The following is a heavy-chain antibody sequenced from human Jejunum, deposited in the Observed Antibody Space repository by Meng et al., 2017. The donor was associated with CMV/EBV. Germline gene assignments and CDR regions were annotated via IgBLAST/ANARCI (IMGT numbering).Heavy chain of an antibody. CDR1: GYTFNIDG. J-gene: IGHJ4*02. V-gene: IGHV1-18*01. D-gene: IGHD3-16*01. CDR2: ISSYSGNT. CDR3: AREANGGLAGFDY. Sequence: CKASGYTFNIDGISWGRQAPGQGLEYMGWISSYSGNTEYAQKFQGRLTVTTDTSTNTAYMELRNLRSDDTAMYYCAREANGGLAGFDYWGQGTLVTVSS.